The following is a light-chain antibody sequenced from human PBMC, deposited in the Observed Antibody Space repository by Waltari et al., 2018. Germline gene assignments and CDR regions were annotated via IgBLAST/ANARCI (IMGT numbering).Light chain of an antibody. CDR2: GAS. Sequence: DIVMTQSPDSLAVSLGERATINCKSSQSVSSTLAWYQQRPGQAPRLLIYGASTRATGVPARFSGSGSGTEFTLTISSLQSEDFAIYYCQQYYNWLWTFGQGTKVESK. CDR3: QQYYNWLWT. V-gene: IGKV3-15*01. J-gene: IGKJ1*01. CDR1: QSVSST.